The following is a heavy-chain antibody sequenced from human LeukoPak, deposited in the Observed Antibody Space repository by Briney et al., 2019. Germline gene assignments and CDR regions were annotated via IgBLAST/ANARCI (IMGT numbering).Heavy chain of an antibody. CDR1: GYSISSGYY. CDR3: AGRTSTIVVVIGGNFDY. V-gene: IGHV4-38-2*02. J-gene: IGHJ4*02. D-gene: IGHD3-22*01. Sequence: SETLSLTCTVSGYSISSGYYWGWIRQPPGKGREWIGSIYHSGSTYYNPSLKSRVTISVDTSKNQFSLKLSSVTAADTAVYYCAGRTSTIVVVIGGNFDYWGQGTLVTVSS. CDR2: IYHSGST.